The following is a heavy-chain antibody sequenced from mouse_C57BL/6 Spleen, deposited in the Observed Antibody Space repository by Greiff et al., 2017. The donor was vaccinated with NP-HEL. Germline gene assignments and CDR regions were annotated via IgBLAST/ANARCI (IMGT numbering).Heavy chain of an antibody. Sequence: QVQLQQSGAELVRPGASVTLSCKASGYTFTDYEMHWVKQTPVHGLEWIGAIDPETGGTAYNQKFKGKAILTADKSSSTAYMELRSLTSEDSAVYYCTINYYGSSPAWFAYWGQGTLVTVSA. D-gene: IGHD1-1*01. CDR3: TINYYGSSPAWFAY. CDR1: GYTFTDYE. V-gene: IGHV1-15*01. CDR2: IDPETGGT. J-gene: IGHJ3*01.